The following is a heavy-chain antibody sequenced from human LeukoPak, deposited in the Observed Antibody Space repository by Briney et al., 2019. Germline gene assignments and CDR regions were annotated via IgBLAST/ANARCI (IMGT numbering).Heavy chain of an antibody. CDR1: GGSITSDY. Sequence: PSETLSLTCTVSGGSITSDYWSWIRHPPGKGLELIGYISYSGSTSYDPSLKSRVTISGDSSKKQFSLKLSSVTAADTAVYYCARFYYDSRGYWYYFDYWGQGTLVTVSS. J-gene: IGHJ4*02. V-gene: IGHV4-59*08. D-gene: IGHD3-22*01. CDR3: ARFYYDSRGYWYYFDY. CDR2: ISYSGST.